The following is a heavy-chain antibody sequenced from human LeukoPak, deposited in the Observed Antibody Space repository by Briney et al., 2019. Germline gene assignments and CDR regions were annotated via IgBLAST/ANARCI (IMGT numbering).Heavy chain of an antibody. D-gene: IGHD5-18*01. CDR2: IIPILGIA. CDR1: GGTFSSYA. Sequence: SVTVSCKASGGTFSSYAISWVRQAPGQGLEWMGRIIPILGIANYAQKFQGRVTITADKSTSTAYMELSSLRSEDTAVYYCARDLMGTAMAYYYGMDVWGQGATVTVSS. CDR3: ARDLMGTAMAYYYGMDV. J-gene: IGHJ6*02. V-gene: IGHV1-69*04.